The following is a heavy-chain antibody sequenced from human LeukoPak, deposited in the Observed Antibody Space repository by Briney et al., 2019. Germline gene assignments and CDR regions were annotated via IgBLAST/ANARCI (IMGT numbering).Heavy chain of an antibody. CDR2: VNWSGGST. J-gene: IGHJ4*02. V-gene: IGHV3-20*04. Sequence: GGSLRLSCAASGFTFDDYVMSWVRQAPGKGLELVSSVNWSGGSTAYADSVKGRFTISRDNAKNSQYLQMNSLRAEDTALYYCTRGSGSYPDYWGQGTLVTVSS. CDR1: GFTFDDYV. D-gene: IGHD1-26*01. CDR3: TRGSGSYPDY.